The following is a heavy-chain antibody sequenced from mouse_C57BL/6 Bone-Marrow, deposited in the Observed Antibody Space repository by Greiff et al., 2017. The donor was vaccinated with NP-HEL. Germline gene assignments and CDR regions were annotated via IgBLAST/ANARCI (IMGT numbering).Heavy chain of an antibody. CDR3: ATLHWYFDV. J-gene: IGHJ1*03. V-gene: IGHV1-81*01. CDR1: GYTFTSYG. Sequence: QVQLQQSGAELARPGASVKLSCKASGYTFTSYGISWVKQRPGQGLEWIGEIYPRSGNTYYNEKFKGKATLTADKSSSTAYMELRSLTSEDSAVYFCATLHWYFDVWGTGTTVTVSS. CDR2: IYPRSGNT.